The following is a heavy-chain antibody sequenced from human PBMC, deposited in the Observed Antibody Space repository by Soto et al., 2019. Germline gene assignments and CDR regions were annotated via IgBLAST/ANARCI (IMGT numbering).Heavy chain of an antibody. CDR3: ARYNSYAIDY. CDR1: CTSISSYY. D-gene: IGHD2-8*01. CDR2: IHYSGTT. Sequence: SETLSLTCTVSCTSISSYYWSWIRQPPGKGLEWIANIHYSGTTNYSPSLASRVTLSVDTSKNQFSLKMTSVTAADRAMYFCARYNSYAIDYWGRGTLVTVSS. V-gene: IGHV4-59*01. J-gene: IGHJ4*02.